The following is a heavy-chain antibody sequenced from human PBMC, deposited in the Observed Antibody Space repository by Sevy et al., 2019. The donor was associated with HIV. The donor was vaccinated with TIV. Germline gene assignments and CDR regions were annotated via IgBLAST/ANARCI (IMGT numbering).Heavy chain of an antibody. Sequence: GGSLRLSCAASGFTLSSYDMSWVRQAPGKGLEWVSAISGSGGRTSYADSVKGRFTISRDNSKNTLYLQMNSLRAEDTAVYYCAKRTAAGGPSFDYWGQGSLVTVSS. V-gene: IGHV3-23*01. CDR3: AKRTAAGGPSFDY. J-gene: IGHJ4*02. D-gene: IGHD6-13*01. CDR2: ISGSGGRT. CDR1: GFTLSSYD.